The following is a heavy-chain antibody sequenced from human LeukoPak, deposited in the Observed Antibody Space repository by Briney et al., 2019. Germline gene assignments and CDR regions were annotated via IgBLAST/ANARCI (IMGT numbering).Heavy chain of an antibody. CDR2: IRSKANSYAT. Sequence: GGSLRLSCAASGFTFSGSAMHWVRQASGKGLEWVGRIRSKANSYATAYAASAKGRFTISRDDSKNTAYLQMNSLKTEDTAVYYCTSHQTTIFGVVIRGYWGQGTLVTVSS. D-gene: IGHD3-3*01. CDR3: TSHQTTIFGVVIRGY. V-gene: IGHV3-73*01. CDR1: GFTFSGSA. J-gene: IGHJ4*02.